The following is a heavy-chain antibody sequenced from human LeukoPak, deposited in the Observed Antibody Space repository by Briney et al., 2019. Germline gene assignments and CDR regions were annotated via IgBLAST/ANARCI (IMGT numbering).Heavy chain of an antibody. V-gene: IGHV1-69*01. CDR1: GGTFSSYG. D-gene: IGHD5-18*01. J-gene: IGHJ4*02. CDR2: IVPILGTA. Sequence: SVKVSCKASGGTFSSYGISWVRQAPGQGLEWLGGIVPILGTANYAQKFQGRVTITADDSTGTAYMELTSLRSADTAVYYCARSQGYSYGSSYWGQGTLVTVSS. CDR3: ARSQGYSYGSSY.